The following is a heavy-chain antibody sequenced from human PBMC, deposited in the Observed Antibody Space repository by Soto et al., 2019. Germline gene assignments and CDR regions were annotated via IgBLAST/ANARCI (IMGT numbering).Heavy chain of an antibody. CDR1: GFTFSSYG. CDR2: ISYDGSNK. CDR3: AKPMTTARNNWFDP. V-gene: IGHV3-30*18. J-gene: IGHJ5*02. Sequence: GGSLRLSCAASGFTFSSYGMHWVRQAPGKGLEWVAVISYDGSNKYYADSVKGRFTISRDNSKNTLYLQMNSLRAEDTAVYYCAKPMTTARNNWFDPWGQGTLVTVSS. D-gene: IGHD4-17*01.